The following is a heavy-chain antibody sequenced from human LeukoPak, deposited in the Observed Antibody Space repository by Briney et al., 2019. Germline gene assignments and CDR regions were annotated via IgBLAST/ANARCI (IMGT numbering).Heavy chain of an antibody. V-gene: IGHV3-30*02. CDR1: GFTFSSYG. D-gene: IGHD3-3*01. CDR3: AKGIGVVIKWNAFDI. Sequence: GGSLRLSCAASGFTFSSYGMHWVRQAPGKGLEWVAFIRYDGSNKYYADSVKGRFTISRDNSKNTLYLQMNSLRAEDTAVYYCAKGIGVVIKWNAFDIWGQGTMVTVSS. CDR2: IRYDGSNK. J-gene: IGHJ3*02.